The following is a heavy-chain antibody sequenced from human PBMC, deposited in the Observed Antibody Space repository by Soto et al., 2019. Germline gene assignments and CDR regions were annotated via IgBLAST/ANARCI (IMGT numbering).Heavy chain of an antibody. CDR3: AKDQSRAVAGEFDY. Sequence: GGSLRLSCAASGFTFGNYWMHWVRQAPGKGLVWVSRISDYGRINYADSVKDRFIISRDDARSELYLQLNDLRVEDTAVYYCAKDQSRAVAGEFDYWGQGTLVTVSS. CDR1: GFTFGNYW. V-gene: IGHV3-74*01. CDR2: ISDYGRI. J-gene: IGHJ4*02. D-gene: IGHD6-19*01.